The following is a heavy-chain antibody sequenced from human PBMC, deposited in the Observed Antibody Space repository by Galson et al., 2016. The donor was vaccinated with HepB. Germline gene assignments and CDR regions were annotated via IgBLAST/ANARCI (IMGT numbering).Heavy chain of an antibody. CDR3: AKDPRGINYRSGRGDSLDY. V-gene: IGHV3-30*18. CDR2: ISYDGSNK. J-gene: IGHJ4*02. CDR1: GFTFSSYG. D-gene: IGHD3-10*01. Sequence: SLRLSCAASGFTFSSYGMHWVRQAPGKGLEWVAVISYDGSNKYYADSVKGRFTISRDNSKNTLYLQMNSLRAEDTAVYYCAKDPRGINYRSGRGDSLDYWGQGTLVTVSS.